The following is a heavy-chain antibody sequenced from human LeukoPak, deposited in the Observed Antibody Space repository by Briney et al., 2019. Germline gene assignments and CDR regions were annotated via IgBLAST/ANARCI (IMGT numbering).Heavy chain of an antibody. CDR1: GGSISSSSYY. J-gene: IGHJ1*01. D-gene: IGHD3-10*01. Sequence: SETLSLTCSVSGGSISSSSYYWGWIRQPPGKGLEWIGTIYYSGTTYYNLSLKSRVTISVDTSKNQFSLKLSSVTAADTAVYYCARRGYYGSGSYTYFQHWGQGTLVTVSS. V-gene: IGHV4-39*01. CDR3: ARRGYYGSGSYTYFQH. CDR2: IYYSGTT.